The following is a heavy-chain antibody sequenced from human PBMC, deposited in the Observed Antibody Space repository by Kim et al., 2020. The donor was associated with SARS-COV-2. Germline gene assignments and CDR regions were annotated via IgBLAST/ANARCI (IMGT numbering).Heavy chain of an antibody. CDR2: IYYSGST. D-gene: IGHD3-9*01. V-gene: IGHV4-39*01. CDR1: GGSISSSSYY. CDR3: ARQVGMTDWLLGYYYYYGMDV. J-gene: IGHJ6*02. Sequence: SETLSLTCTVSGGSISSSSYYWGWIRQPPGKGLEWIGSIYYSGSTYYNPSLKSRVTISVDTSKNQFSLKLSSVTAADTAVYYCARQVGMTDWLLGYYYYYGMDVWGQGTTVTVSS.